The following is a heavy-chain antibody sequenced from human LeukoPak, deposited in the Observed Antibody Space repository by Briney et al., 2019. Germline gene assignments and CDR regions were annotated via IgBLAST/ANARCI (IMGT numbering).Heavy chain of an antibody. D-gene: IGHD1-14*01. J-gene: IGHJ5*02. CDR3: ARGSTGQYDP. CDR2: VHHSENS. CDR1: GVSVNSHY. Sequence: SETLSLTCRVSGVSVNSHYWSWIRQSPGKGLEWIAYVHHSENSNSNPSLKSRVTTSVDTSRNHFSLKLTSVTAADTAIYYCARGSTGQYDPWGQGILVTVSS. V-gene: IGHV4-59*02.